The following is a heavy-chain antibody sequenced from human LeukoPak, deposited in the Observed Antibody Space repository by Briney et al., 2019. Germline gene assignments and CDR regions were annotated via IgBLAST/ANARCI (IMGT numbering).Heavy chain of an antibody. J-gene: IGHJ1*01. V-gene: IGHV3-53*01. CDR1: GFTVSSNY. D-gene: IGHD6-19*01. CDR2: IYSGGST. CDR3: ARGSGWYAEYFQH. Sequence: GGSLRLSCAASGFTVSSNYMSWVRQAPGKGLEWVSVIYSGGSTYYADSVKGRFTISRDNSKNTLYLQMNSLRAEDTAVYNCARGSGWYAEYFQHWGQGTLVTVSS.